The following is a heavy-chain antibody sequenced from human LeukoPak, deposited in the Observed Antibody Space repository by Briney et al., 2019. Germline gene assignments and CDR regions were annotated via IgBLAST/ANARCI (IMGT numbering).Heavy chain of an antibody. J-gene: IGHJ4*02. Sequence: SETLSLTCAVSGGSISSGGYSWSWIRQPPGKGLEWIGYIYHSGSTYYNPSLKSRVTISVDRSKNQFSLKLNSVTAADTAVYYCARAPPTYYYGSGSSRFDYWGQGTLVTVSS. CDR3: ARAPPTYYYGSGSSRFDY. D-gene: IGHD3-10*01. V-gene: IGHV4-30-2*01. CDR1: GGSISSGGYS. CDR2: IYHSGST.